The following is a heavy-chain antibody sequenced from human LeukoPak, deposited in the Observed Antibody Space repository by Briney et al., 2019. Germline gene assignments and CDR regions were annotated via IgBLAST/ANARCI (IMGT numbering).Heavy chain of an antibody. CDR1: EFTFSSYS. J-gene: IGHJ5*02. CDR3: ARDRLHYDSPNWFDP. Sequence: GGSLRLSCAASEFTFSSYSMNWVRQAPGKGLEWVSYISSSSNTIYYADSLKGRFTISRDNARNSLYLQMNSLRAEDTAVYYCARDRLHYDSPNWFDPWGQGTLVTVSS. D-gene: IGHD3-3*01. CDR2: ISSSSNTI. V-gene: IGHV3-48*01.